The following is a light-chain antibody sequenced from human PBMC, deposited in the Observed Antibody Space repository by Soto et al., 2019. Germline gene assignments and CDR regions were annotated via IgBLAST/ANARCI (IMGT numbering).Light chain of an antibody. CDR1: QSVSSY. V-gene: IGKV3-11*01. CDR3: QQRSNWLT. Sequence: EIVLTQSPATLSLSPGERATLSCRASQSVSSYLAWYQQKPGQAPRLLIYDASNRATGIPARFSGSGSGTDFNLTISSLEPEDFAVSYCQQRSNWLTFGGGTKVEIK. CDR2: DAS. J-gene: IGKJ4*01.